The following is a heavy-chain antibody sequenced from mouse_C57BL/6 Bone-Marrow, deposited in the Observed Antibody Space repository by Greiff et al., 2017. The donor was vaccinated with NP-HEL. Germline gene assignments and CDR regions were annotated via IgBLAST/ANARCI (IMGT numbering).Heavy chain of an antibody. CDR1: GYTFTSYW. CDR3: ARRSADGYYDYYAMDY. D-gene: IGHD2-3*01. Sequence: VQLQQSGAELVKPGASVKLSCKASGYTFTSYWMHWVKQRPGQGLEWIGYINPCSGYTKYNQQFKDKATLTADKSSSTAYRQLSSQTYDVSAVYYCARRSADGYYDYYAMDYWGQGTSVTVSS. J-gene: IGHJ4*01. CDR2: INPCSGYT. V-gene: IGHV1-7*01.